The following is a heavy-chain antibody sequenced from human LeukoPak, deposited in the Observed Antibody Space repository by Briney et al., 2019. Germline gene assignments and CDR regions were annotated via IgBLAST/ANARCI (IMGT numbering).Heavy chain of an antibody. J-gene: IGHJ4*02. V-gene: IGHV4-59*01. CDR3: ARRLKFYDILTAYYTFPYFDY. Sequence: SETLSLTCTVSGGSLSSYYWTWIRQPPGKGLEWIGYIYYSGSTNYNPSLKSRVTISVDTSKSQFSLKLSSVTVADTAVYYCARRLKFYDILTAYYTFPYFDYWGQGALVTVSS. D-gene: IGHD3-9*01. CDR2: IYYSGST. CDR1: GGSLSSYY.